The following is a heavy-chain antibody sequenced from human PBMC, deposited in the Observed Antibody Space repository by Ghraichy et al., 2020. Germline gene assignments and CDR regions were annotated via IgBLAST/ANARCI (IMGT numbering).Heavy chain of an antibody. Sequence: GGSLNISCAASGFTFNNYAMHWVRQAPGKGLEWVALISYDGSNKYDADPVKGRFTISRDNSRNTIYLQMNSLRVEDTAIYYCARGLGRSSWSFGYWGQGILVTVSS. CDR1: GFTFNNYA. CDR3: ARGLGRSSWSFGY. V-gene: IGHV3-30-3*01. CDR2: ISYDGSNK. D-gene: IGHD6-13*01. J-gene: IGHJ4*02.